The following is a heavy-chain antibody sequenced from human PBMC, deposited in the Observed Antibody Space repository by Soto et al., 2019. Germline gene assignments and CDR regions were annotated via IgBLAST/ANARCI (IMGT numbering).Heavy chain of an antibody. D-gene: IGHD3-22*01. J-gene: IGHJ4*02. V-gene: IGHV3-48*02. CDR1: GFTFSSYS. CDR2: ISSTSITI. CDR3: ARDNYDSSGYYSADY. Sequence: GGSLRLSCAASGFTFSSYSMSWVRQAPGKGLEWVSYISSTSITIYYADSVRGRFTISRDNAKKSLYMQMNSLRDEDTAVYYCARDNYDSSGYYSADYWGQGT.